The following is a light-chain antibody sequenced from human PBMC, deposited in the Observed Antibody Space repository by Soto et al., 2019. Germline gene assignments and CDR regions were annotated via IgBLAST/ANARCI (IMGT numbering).Light chain of an antibody. J-gene: IGKJ2*01. CDR3: QKYNGAPYT. Sequence: DIQMTQSPSSLSASVGDRVTITCRASQGITNFLAWYQQKPGKVPKLLIYAASTLKSGVPSRFSGSGSGTDFTLTISSLQPEDVATYYCQKYNGAPYTFGQGTKLEIK. CDR2: AAS. V-gene: IGKV1-27*01. CDR1: QGITNF.